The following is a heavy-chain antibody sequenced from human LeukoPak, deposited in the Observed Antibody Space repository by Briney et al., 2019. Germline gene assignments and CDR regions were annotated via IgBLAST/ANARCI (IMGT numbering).Heavy chain of an antibody. V-gene: IGHV3-21*01. D-gene: IGHD3-16*02. CDR1: GFTFSSYS. J-gene: IGHJ4*02. CDR2: ISSSSSYI. CDR3: ARDSPYDYVWGSYRDRGDFDY. Sequence: GESLRLSCAASGFTFSSYSMNWVRQAPGKGLEWVSSISSSSSYIYYADSVKGRYTISRDNAKNSLYLQMNSLRAEDTAVYYCARDSPYDYVWGSYRDRGDFDYWGQGTLVTVSS.